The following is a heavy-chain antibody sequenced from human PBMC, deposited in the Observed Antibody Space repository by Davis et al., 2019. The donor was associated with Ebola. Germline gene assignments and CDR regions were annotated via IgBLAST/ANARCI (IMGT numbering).Heavy chain of an antibody. CDR1: GASFSLYS. D-gene: IGHD6-19*01. V-gene: IGHV3-21*01. J-gene: IGHJ6*02. CDR3: TTGGWGFGMDV. CDR2: ISSNSVYT. Sequence: GESLKISCVASGASFSLYSMNWVRQAPGKGLEWVSSISSNSVYTHYADSVKGRFTISRDNAKNSLFLQLTSLRGDDSAVYYCTTGGWGFGMDVWGQGTTVTVAS.